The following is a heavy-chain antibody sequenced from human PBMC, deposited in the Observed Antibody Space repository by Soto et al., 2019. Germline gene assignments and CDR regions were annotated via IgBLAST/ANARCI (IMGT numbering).Heavy chain of an antibody. J-gene: IGHJ6*04. CDR1: GGTFSTHA. CDR2: IIPNSGTI. V-gene: IGHV1-69*01. Sequence: QVQLEQSGAEVKKPGSSVKVSCKASGGTFSTHAIIWVRQAPGQGLAWMGGIIPNSGTIYLAQKFQARVILSADDLGITANMERNRLRSDDTAVYYCASVYCSGVNCYSGLDVWGKGTTVTVSS. CDR3: ASVYCSGVNCYSGLDV. D-gene: IGHD2-15*01.